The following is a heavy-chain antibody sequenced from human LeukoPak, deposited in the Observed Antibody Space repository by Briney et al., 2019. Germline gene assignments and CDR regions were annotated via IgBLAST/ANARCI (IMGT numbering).Heavy chain of an antibody. CDR3: TTGDFETFDY. CDR2: IKSKTDGGTT. V-gene: IGHV3-15*01. J-gene: IGHJ4*02. CDR1: GFTFSSYA. Sequence: GGSLRLSCAASGFTFSSYAMSWVRQAPGKGLEWVGRIKSKTDGGTTDYAAPVKGRFPISRDDSKNTLYLQMNSLKTEDAAVYYCTTGDFETFDYWGQGTLVTLSP. D-gene: IGHD3-3*01.